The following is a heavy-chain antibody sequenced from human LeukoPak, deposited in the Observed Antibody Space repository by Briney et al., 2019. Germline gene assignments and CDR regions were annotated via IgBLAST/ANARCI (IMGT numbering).Heavy chain of an antibody. CDR2: IIPILGIA. V-gene: IGHV1-69*04. CDR1: GGTFSSYA. CDR3: ARVITGTTYNY. Sequence: SVKVSCKASGGTFSSYAISWVRQAPGQGLEWMGRIIPILGIANYAQKFQGRVTITADKSTSTAYMELSSLRSEGTAVYYCARVITGTTYNYWGQGTLVTVSS. D-gene: IGHD1-7*01. J-gene: IGHJ4*02.